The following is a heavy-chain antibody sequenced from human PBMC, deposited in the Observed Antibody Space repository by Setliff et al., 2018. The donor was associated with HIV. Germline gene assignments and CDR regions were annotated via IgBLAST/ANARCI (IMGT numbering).Heavy chain of an antibody. Sequence: SETLSLTCAVYGGSFSSYSWTWIRQPPGKGLEWIGEINRSGSTNYNPSLKSRLTMIVDTSKNQFSLKLNSVTAADTAVYYCGSIMVGGAMSYSYYYMDVWGKGTTVTVSS. CDR1: GGSFSSYS. J-gene: IGHJ6*03. D-gene: IGHD3-16*01. CDR2: INRSGST. CDR3: GSIMVGGAMSYSYYYMDV. V-gene: IGHV4-34*01.